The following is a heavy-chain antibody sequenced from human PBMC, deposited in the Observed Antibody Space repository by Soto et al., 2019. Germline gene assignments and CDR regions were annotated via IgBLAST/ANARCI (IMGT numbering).Heavy chain of an antibody. Sequence: GGSLRLSCAASGFTFSNYAMSWVRQAPGKGLEWVSIISGSGDSPYYADSVKGRFTISRDNAKNSLYLQMNSLRAEDTAVYYCARAAGIVVVPAAAPDAFDIWGQGTMVTVSS. J-gene: IGHJ3*02. CDR3: ARAAGIVVVPAAAPDAFDI. CDR1: GFTFSNYA. V-gene: IGHV3-23*01. CDR2: ISGSGDSP. D-gene: IGHD2-2*01.